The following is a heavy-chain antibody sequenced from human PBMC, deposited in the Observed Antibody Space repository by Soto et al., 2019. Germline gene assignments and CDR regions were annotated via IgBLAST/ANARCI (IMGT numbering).Heavy chain of an antibody. J-gene: IGHJ4*02. D-gene: IGHD2-2*01. Sequence: PSETLSLPCTVSGGSISSSSYYWGWIRQPPGKGLEWIGSIYYSGSTYYNPSLKSRVTISVDTSKNQFSLKLSPVTAADTAVYYCARLVGYCSSTSCLIDYWGQGTLVTVSS. CDR1: GGSISSSSYY. V-gene: IGHV4-39*01. CDR3: ARLVGYCSSTSCLIDY. CDR2: IYYSGST.